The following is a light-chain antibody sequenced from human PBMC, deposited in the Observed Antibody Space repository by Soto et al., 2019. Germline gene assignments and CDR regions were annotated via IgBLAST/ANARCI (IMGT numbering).Light chain of an antibody. Sequence: EVVMTQSPATLSVSPGERATLSCRASQNISSNLAWYQQKPGQPPRLLIYGASTRATGIPARFGGSGSGTEFTLTISSLQSEDFAVYYCQQYNNWPPWTFGQGTKVEIK. CDR2: GAS. J-gene: IGKJ1*01. CDR1: QNISSN. V-gene: IGKV3-15*01. CDR3: QQYNNWPPWT.